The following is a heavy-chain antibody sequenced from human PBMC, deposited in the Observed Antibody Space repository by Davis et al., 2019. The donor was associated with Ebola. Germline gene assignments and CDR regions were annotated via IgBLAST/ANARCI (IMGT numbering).Heavy chain of an antibody. J-gene: IGHJ4*02. CDR1: GGTFSSYT. Sequence: SVKVSCKASGGTFSSYTITWVRQAPGQGLEWMGWVIPVFGTTNYAQKFQGRVTITADESTSTAYMELSSLRSEDTAVYYCARDPGSSSFDYWGQGSLVTVSS. CDR3: ARDPGSSSFDY. CDR2: VIPVFGTT. V-gene: IGHV1-69*13. D-gene: IGHD6-6*01.